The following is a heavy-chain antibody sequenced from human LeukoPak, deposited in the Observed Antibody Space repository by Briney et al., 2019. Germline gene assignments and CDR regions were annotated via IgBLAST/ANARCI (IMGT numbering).Heavy chain of an antibody. CDR2: ISSSSSYI. Sequence: TGGSLRLSCAASGFSFSDYDMHWVRQTPGKGLEWVSSISSSSSYIYYADSVKGRFTISRDNAKNSLYLQMNSLRAEDTAVYYCARVPDQYSYGPAAFDYWGQGTLVTVSS. D-gene: IGHD5-18*01. CDR3: ARVPDQYSYGPAAFDY. V-gene: IGHV3-21*01. CDR1: GFSFSDYD. J-gene: IGHJ4*02.